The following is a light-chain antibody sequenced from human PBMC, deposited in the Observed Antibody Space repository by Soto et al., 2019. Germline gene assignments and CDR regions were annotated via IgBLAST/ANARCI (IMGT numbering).Light chain of an antibody. J-gene: IGKJ1*01. V-gene: IGKV1-5*03. Sequence: DIQITQSPSTLSASVGDRVTITCRDSRYVGKSLAWYQQKPGKAPKLLIYKASNLESEVPSRFSGSGSGTEFTFTISDLQPDDFATYYCQHYNSYLETFGQGTKVEVK. CDR1: RYVGKS. CDR2: KAS. CDR3: QHYNSYLET.